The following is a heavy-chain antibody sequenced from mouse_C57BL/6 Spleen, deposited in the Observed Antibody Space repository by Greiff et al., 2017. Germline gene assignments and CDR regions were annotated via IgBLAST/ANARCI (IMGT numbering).Heavy chain of an antibody. Sequence: QVQLKQPGAELVKPGASVKLSCKASGYTFTSYWMHWVKQRPGQGLEWIGMIHPNSGSTNYNEKFKSKATLTVDKSSSTASMQRSSLTSVDSAVYYCARSAYYSNYGYAMDYWGQGTSVTVAS. CDR1: GYTFTSYW. J-gene: IGHJ4*01. CDR2: IHPNSGST. D-gene: IGHD2-5*01. CDR3: ARSAYYSNYGYAMDY. V-gene: IGHV1-64*01.